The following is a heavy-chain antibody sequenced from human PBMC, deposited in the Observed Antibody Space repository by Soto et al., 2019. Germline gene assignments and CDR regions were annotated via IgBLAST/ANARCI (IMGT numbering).Heavy chain of an antibody. CDR1: GFTFDDYT. D-gene: IGHD3-22*01. CDR2: ISWDGGST. CDR3: AKDMSSGYYYPDY. Sequence: GGSLRLSCAASGFTFDDYTMHWVRQAPGKGLEWVSLISWDGGSTYYADSVKGRFTISRDNSKNSLYLQMNSLRTEDTALYYCAKDMSSGYYYPDYWGQGTLVTVSS. V-gene: IGHV3-43*01. J-gene: IGHJ4*02.